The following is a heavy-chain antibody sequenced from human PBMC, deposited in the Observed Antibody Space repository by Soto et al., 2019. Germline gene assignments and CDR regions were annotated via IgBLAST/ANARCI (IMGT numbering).Heavy chain of an antibody. Sequence: PSESLSLPCPVSGCSISRYFWGWIRQSPGKGLEWIGYIFYTGSTTYNPSLKSRVTISIDTSKNQFSLKLSSLTAADTAVYYCAHFSDLEWFDPWGQGTLVTVSS. CDR3: AHFSDLEWFDP. J-gene: IGHJ5*02. V-gene: IGHV4-59*01. D-gene: IGHD2-21*01. CDR1: GCSISRYF. CDR2: IFYTGST.